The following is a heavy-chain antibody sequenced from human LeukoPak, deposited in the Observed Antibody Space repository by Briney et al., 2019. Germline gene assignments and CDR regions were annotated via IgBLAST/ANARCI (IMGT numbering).Heavy chain of an antibody. CDR3: ARSPYCSGGSCYGPGAFDI. CDR2: ISSSGSTI. V-gene: IGHV3-48*03. D-gene: IGHD2-15*01. CDR1: GFTFSSYE. Sequence: PGGSLRLSCAASGFTFSSYEMNWVRQAPGKGLEWVSYISSSGSTIYYADSVKGRFTISRDNAKNSLYLQMNSLRAEDTAVYYCARSPYCSGGSCYGPGAFDIWGQGTMVTVSS. J-gene: IGHJ3*02.